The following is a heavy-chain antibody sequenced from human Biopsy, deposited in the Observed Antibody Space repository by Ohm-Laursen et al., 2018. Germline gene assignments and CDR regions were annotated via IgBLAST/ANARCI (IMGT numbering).Heavy chain of an antibody. CDR2: IIPMFGTT. J-gene: IGHJ4*01. CDR1: RVTFSSYA. D-gene: IGHD1-14*01. Sequence: SVKVSCKSSRVTFSSYAVSWVRQAPGQGLEWMGGIIPMFGTTNYAQKFQGRLSITADKSTTAAYLELGGLRSEDTAVYYCASHVTYNFNGGLDYWGHGTLVTVSS. V-gene: IGHV1-69*06. CDR3: ASHVTYNFNGGLDY.